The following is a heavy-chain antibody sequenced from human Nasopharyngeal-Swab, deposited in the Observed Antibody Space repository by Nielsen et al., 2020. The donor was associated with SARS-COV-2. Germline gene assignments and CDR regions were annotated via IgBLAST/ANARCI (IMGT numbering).Heavy chain of an antibody. CDR1: GGSLSGYY. V-gene: IGHV4-34*01. J-gene: IGHJ4*02. CDR2: INHSGST. Sequence: SETLSLTCAVYGGSLSGYYWSWIRQLPGKGLEWIGEINHSGSTNYNPSLKSRVTISVDTSKNQFSLKLSSVTAADTAVYYCARNPFDYWGQGTLVTVSS. CDR3: ARNPFDY.